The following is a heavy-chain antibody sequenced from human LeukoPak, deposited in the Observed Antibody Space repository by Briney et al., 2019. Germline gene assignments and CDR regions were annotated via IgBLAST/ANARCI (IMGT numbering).Heavy chain of an antibody. CDR1: GGSISSYY. D-gene: IGHD2-8*01. Sequence: KPSETLSLTGTVSGGSISSYYWSSIRQPAGKGLEWIGRIYTSGSTNYNPSLKSRVTMSVDTSKNQFSLKLSSVTAADTAVYYCARYAVETSDNWFDPWGQGTLVTVSS. J-gene: IGHJ5*02. V-gene: IGHV4-4*07. CDR3: ARYAVETSDNWFDP. CDR2: IYTSGST.